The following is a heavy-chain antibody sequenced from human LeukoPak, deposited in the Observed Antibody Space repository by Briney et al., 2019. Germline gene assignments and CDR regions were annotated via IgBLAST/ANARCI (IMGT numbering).Heavy chain of an antibody. D-gene: IGHD6-13*01. CDR2: ISSSGSTI. CDR1: GFTFSDYY. V-gene: IGHV3-11*01. CDR3: ARDTIAAAVSGWFDP. J-gene: IGHJ5*02. Sequence: GGYLRFSCAASGFTFSDYYMSWIRQGPGQGLKWVSYISSSGSTIYYADSVRGRFTISRDNAKNSLYLQMNSLRAEDTAVYYCARDTIAAAVSGWFDPWGQGTLVTVSS.